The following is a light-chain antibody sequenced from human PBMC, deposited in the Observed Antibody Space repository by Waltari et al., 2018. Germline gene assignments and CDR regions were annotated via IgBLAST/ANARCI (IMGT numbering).Light chain of an antibody. CDR2: HTS. Sequence: EIVLTQSPGTLSLSPGERATLSCRASQGVGKYLAWYQQRPGQAPRLLLYHTSIRATGIPERFRWRGYGTDLSLTISRLEPEDFAVYFWQKYDFLPATFGQGTTVEIK. V-gene: IGKV3-20*01. CDR1: QGVGKY. CDR3: QKYDFLPAT. J-gene: IGKJ1*01.